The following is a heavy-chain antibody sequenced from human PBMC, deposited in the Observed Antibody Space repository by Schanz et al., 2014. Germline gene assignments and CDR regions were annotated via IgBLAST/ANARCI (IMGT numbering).Heavy chain of an antibody. J-gene: IGHJ4*02. CDR3: TRDGYSRNFPDY. Sequence: VQLVEYGGGLVQPGGSLRLSCAASGFAFSSFALSWVRQSPGKGLEWIGQIYHTGSTDFNPSLKSRVTISVDKSKNQFSLRLSSVTAADTAVYYCTRDGYSRNFPDYWGQGTLVTVSS. V-gene: IGHV4-4*02. CDR1: GFAFSSFAL. D-gene: IGHD1-26*01. CDR2: IYHTGST.